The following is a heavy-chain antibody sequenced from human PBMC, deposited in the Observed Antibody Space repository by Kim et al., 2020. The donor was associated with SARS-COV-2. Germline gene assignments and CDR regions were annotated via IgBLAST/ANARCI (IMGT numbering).Heavy chain of an antibody. Sequence: YTPSLKSRVTISVDTSKNQCSLKLSSVTAEHTAVYYCARDDYGCNSGFDYWGQGTLVTVSS. J-gene: IGHJ4*02. D-gene: IGHD4-17*01. V-gene: IGHV4-31*02. CDR3: ARDDYGCNSGFDY.